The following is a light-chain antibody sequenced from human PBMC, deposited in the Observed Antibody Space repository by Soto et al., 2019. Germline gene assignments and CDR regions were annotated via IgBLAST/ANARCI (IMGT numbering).Light chain of an antibody. CDR1: SSDVGGYSY. Sequence: QSALTQPPSASGSPGQSVTISCTGTSSDVGGYSYVSWYQQHPGKAPKLMIYEVTKRPSGVPDRFSGSRSGNTASLIVSGLQAEDEADCSSYVGIGNSLVFGAGTKLTVL. V-gene: IGLV2-8*01. CDR2: EVT. CDR3: SSYVGIGNSLV. J-gene: IGLJ1*01.